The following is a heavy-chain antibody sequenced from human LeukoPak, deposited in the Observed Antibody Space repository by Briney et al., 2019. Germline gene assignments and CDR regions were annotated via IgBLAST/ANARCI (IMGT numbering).Heavy chain of an antibody. CDR1: GASIISDTYY. CDR3: ARNFYASSGYYLDDFYFDF. Sequence: SETLSLTSTVSGASIISDTYYWGWIRQPPGKGLEWMGSIDFSGITYYSPSLKSRVTMSVDTSTNQFSLKLISVTAADTALYYCARNFYASSGYYLDDFYFDFWGQGTLVTVSS. J-gene: IGHJ4*02. V-gene: IGHV4-39*07. CDR2: IDFSGIT. D-gene: IGHD3-22*01.